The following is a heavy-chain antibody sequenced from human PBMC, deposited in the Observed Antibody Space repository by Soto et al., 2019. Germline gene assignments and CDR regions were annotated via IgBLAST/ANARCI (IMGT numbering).Heavy chain of an antibody. CDR3: ARISGRPSNYYHIDV. V-gene: IGHV1-8*01. J-gene: IGHJ6*02. CDR2: MNPNAGST. CDR1: GYTFTSCD. Sequence: QVQLVQSGAEVKKPGATVKVSCKASGYTFTSCDVNWVRQAPGQGLEWMGWMNPNAGSTGYAQKFQGRVTMTSDSSMSTAYMELSSLRSEDTAVYYCARISGRPSNYYHIDVWGQGTTVTVPS. D-gene: IGHD1-26*01.